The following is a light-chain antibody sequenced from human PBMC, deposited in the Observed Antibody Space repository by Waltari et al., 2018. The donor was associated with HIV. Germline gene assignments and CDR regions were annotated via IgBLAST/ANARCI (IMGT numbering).Light chain of an antibody. V-gene: IGLV2-14*03. CDR3: SSYTSSTTWV. Sequence: QSALTQPASVSGSPGQSITISCSGTSSDVGGHNYVSWYQQHPGKAPKLMIYDVNNRPSGVSNRFSGSKSGNTASLTISGLQAEDESDYYCSSYTSSTTWVFGGGTKLTVL. J-gene: IGLJ3*02. CDR1: SSDVGGHNY. CDR2: DVN.